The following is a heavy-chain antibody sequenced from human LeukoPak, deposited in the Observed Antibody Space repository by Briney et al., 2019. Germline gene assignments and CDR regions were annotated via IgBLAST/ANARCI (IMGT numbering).Heavy chain of an antibody. CDR2: ISSSGNTI. CDR3: ARHYGSGSYYPSY. CDR1: GFTFSSYE. J-gene: IGHJ4*02. Sequence: PGGSLRLSCAASGFTFSSYEMNWVRQAPGKGLDWVSYISSSGNTIYYADSVKGRFTISRDNAKNSLYLQMNSLRAEDTAVYYCARHYGSGSYYPSYWGQGTLVTVSS. D-gene: IGHD1-26*01. V-gene: IGHV3-48*03.